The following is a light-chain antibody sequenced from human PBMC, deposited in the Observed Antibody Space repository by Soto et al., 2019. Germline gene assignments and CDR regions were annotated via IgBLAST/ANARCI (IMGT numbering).Light chain of an antibody. CDR1: QSVISY. CDR2: DAS. J-gene: IGKJ1*01. CDR3: QQYSNWPPWT. V-gene: IGKV3-11*01. Sequence: EIVLTQSPATLSLSPGERATLSCRASQSVISYLALYQQKPGQAPRLLIYDASNRATGIPARFSGSGSGTEFTLTISSLQSEDFVVYYCQQYSNWPPWTFGQGTKVEIK.